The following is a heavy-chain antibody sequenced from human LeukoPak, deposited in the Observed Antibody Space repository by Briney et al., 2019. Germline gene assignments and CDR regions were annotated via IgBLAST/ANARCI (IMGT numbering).Heavy chain of an antibody. V-gene: IGHV7-4-1*02. J-gene: IGHJ4*02. Sequence: ASVKVSCKASGYTFTSYDINWVRQATGQGLEWMGWINTNTGNPTYAQGFTGRFVFSLDTSVSTAYLQISSLKAEDTAVYYCARSYYFDSSAYYLFDYWGQGTLVTVSS. D-gene: IGHD3-22*01. CDR3: ARSYYFDSSAYYLFDY. CDR2: INTNTGNP. CDR1: GYTFTSYD.